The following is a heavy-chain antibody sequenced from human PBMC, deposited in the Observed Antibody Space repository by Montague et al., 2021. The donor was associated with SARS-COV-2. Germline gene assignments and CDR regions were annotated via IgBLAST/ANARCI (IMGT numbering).Heavy chain of an antibody. CDR2: IYYSGTT. CDR1: GGSITRNYY. CDR3: ARPLVRGVPKAFDI. J-gene: IGHJ3*02. Sequence: SETLSLTCTVSGGSITRNYYWGWIRQPPGKGLEWVGKIYYSGTTFINPSLESRVTISVDASKNQFSLNLTSVTAADTAVYYCARPLVRGVPKAFDIWGQGALVIVSS. D-gene: IGHD3-10*01. V-gene: IGHV4-39*01.